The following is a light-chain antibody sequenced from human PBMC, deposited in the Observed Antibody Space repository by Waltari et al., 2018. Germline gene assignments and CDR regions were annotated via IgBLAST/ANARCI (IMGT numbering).Light chain of an antibody. V-gene: IGLV2-14*01. CDR2: EVT. Sequence: QSALTQPASVSGSPGQSITTSCTGTPRVVGRHNYVPWFQCHPGKAPELIIYEVTNRPSGVSDRFSGSKSGNTASLSISGLQPEDEADYYCSSYTSIKTPYVVFGGGTKVTVL. CDR3: SSYTSIKTPYVV. J-gene: IGLJ2*01. CDR1: PRVVGRHNY.